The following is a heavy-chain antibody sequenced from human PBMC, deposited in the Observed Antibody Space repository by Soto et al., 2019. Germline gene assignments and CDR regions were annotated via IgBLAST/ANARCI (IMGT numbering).Heavy chain of an antibody. J-gene: IGHJ1*01. D-gene: IGHD3-22*01. Sequence: QVQLVQSGAEVKKPGASVKVSCKASGYTFTDYYIHWVRQAPGQGLEWMGWINPNSDGTNYAQKFQGWVTMTRDTSISTAYMELSRLRSDNTAVYYCVRGGYYSSGYRMLQHWGQGTLVTVSS. CDR3: VRGGYYSSGYRMLQH. V-gene: IGHV1-2*04. CDR1: GYTFTDYY. CDR2: INPNSDGT.